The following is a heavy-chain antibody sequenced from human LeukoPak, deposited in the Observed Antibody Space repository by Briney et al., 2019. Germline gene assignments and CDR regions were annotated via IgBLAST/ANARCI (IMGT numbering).Heavy chain of an antibody. CDR3: ARTNKPEVAATEGYFDY. J-gene: IGHJ4*02. CDR2: IYTSGST. V-gene: IGHV4-61*02. Sequence: SETLSLTCTVSGGPISSGSYYWSWIRQPAGKGLEWIGRIYTSGSTNYNPSLKSRVTISVDTSKNQFSLKLSSVTAADTAVYYCARTNKPEVAATEGYFDYWGQGTLVTVSS. D-gene: IGHD2-15*01. CDR1: GGPISSGSYY.